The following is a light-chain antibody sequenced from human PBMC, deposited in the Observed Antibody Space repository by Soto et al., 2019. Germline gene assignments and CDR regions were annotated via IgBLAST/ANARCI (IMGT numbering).Light chain of an antibody. CDR3: QQRSDWPPIT. Sequence: EIGLTQSPCTLSLSPGERATLSFRPSESLSSAYMAWHQQKPGQAPRLLLYGASIRATGIPDRFSGSGSGTEFTLTISRLEPEDFAVYYCQQRSDWPPITFGQGTRLEIK. CDR2: GAS. J-gene: IGKJ5*01. CDR1: ESLSSAY. V-gene: IGKV3D-20*02.